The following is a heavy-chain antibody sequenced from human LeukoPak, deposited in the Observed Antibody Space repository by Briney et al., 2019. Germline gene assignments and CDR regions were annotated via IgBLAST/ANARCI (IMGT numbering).Heavy chain of an antibody. CDR1: GYTFTSYY. D-gene: IGHD3-16*02. J-gene: IGHJ4*02. CDR3: ARPSYDYVWGSHRQPFDY. Sequence: GESLKISCKASGYTFTSYYMHWVRQAPGQGLEWMGIINPSGGSTSYAQKFQGRVTMTRDTSTSTVYMELSSLRSEDTAVYYCARPSYDYVWGSHRQPFDYWGQGTLVTVSS. V-gene: IGHV1-46*01. CDR2: INPSGGST.